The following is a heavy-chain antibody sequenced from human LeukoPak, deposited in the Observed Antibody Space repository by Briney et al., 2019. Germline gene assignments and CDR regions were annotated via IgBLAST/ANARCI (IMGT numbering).Heavy chain of an antibody. Sequence: PGGSLRLSCAASGFSFSDYSMSWLRQFPGKGLEWVSGISVSDDSTYYADSVKGRFTISRDTSNNMLYLQMNSLRAEDTAVYYCARDRYCVSTNCPYDCWGQGTPVTVSS. CDR3: ARDRYCVSTNCPYDC. J-gene: IGHJ4*02. CDR1: GFSFSDYS. D-gene: IGHD2-2*01. V-gene: IGHV3-23*01. CDR2: ISVSDDST.